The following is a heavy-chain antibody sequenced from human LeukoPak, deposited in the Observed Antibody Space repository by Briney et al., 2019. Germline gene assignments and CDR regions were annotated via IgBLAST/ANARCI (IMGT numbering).Heavy chain of an antibody. CDR3: ARAGHLDFWSGYRYYFDY. V-gene: IGHV1-2*02. D-gene: IGHD3-3*01. CDR1: GYTFTGYY. CDR2: INPNSGGT. J-gene: IGHJ4*02. Sequence: PGASVKVSCKASGYTFTGYYMHWVRQAPGQGLEWMGWINPNSGGTNYAQKFQGRVTMTRDTSISTAYMELRSLRSDDTAVYYCARAGHLDFWSGYRYYFDYWGQGTLVTVSS.